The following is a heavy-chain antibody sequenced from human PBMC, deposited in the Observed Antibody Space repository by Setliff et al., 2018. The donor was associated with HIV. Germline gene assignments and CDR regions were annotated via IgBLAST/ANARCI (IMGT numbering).Heavy chain of an antibody. D-gene: IGHD4-4*01. J-gene: IGHJ6*03. Sequence: ASVKVSCKASGYTFTSYDINWVRQATGQGLEWMGWMNPNSGNPGYAQKFQGRVTMTRNTSISTAYMELSSLSSEDTAVYYCARGRKYLTTVTSSYFYYMDVWGKGTTVTGSS. CDR1: GYTFTSYD. CDR2: MNPNSGNP. CDR3: ARGRKYLTTVTSSYFYYMDV. V-gene: IGHV1-8*02.